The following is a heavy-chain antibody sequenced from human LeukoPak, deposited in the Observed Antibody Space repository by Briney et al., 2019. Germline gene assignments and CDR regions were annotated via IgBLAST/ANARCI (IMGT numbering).Heavy chain of an antibody. D-gene: IGHD5-18*01. V-gene: IGHV4-61*02. Sequence: SQTLSLTXTVSGGSISSGSYYWSWIRQPAGKGLEWIGRIYTSGSTNYNPSLKSRVTISVDTSKNQFSLKLSSVTAADTAVYYCAREERAMVYFDYWGQGTLVTVSS. J-gene: IGHJ4*02. CDR1: GGSISSGSYY. CDR2: IYTSGST. CDR3: AREERAMVYFDY.